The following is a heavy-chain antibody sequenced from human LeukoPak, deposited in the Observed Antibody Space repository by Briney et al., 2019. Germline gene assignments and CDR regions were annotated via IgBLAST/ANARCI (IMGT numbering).Heavy chain of an antibody. V-gene: IGHV4-34*01. J-gene: IGHJ3*02. CDR3: ARRPLRYAFNI. CDR2: INHSGST. Sequence: SETLSLTCAVCGGSFSGYYWSWIRQPPGKGLEWIGEINHSGSTNYNPSLRSRVTISVHTSKTQISLKLSSVTAADTALYYCARRPLRYAFNIWGQGTMVTVSS. CDR1: GGSFSGYY.